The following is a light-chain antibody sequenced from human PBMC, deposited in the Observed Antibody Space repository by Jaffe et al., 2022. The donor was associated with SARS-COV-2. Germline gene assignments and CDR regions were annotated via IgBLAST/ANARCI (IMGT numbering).Light chain of an antibody. CDR1: QDIRND. CDR2: AAS. J-gene: IGKJ1*01. V-gene: IGKV1-6*01. Sequence: AIQMTQSPSSLSASVGDRVTITCRASQDIRNDLGWFQQKPGEAPKVLIYAASSLQTGVPSRFSGSGSGTDFTLTISSLQPEDFATYYCLQDYSYPWTFGQGTKVEFQ. CDR3: LQDYSYPWT.